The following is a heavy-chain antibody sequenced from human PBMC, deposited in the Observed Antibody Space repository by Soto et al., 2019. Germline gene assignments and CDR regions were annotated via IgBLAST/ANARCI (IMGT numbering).Heavy chain of an antibody. CDR2: INHSGST. D-gene: IGHD3-3*01. J-gene: IGHJ5*02. CDR3: ARGRAGGAAIFGFWFDP. V-gene: IGHV4-34*01. Sequence: QVQLQQWGAGLLKPSETLSLTCAVYGGSFSGYYWSWIRQPPGKGLEWIGEINHSGSTNYNPSLKRPVTVTVDTSKHQVSPKVSSDAAADTAVYYCARGRAGGAAIFGFWFDPLGQGTLVTVSS. CDR1: GGSFSGYY.